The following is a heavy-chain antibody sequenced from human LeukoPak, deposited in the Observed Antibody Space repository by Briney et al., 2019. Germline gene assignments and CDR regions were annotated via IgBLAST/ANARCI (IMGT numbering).Heavy chain of an antibody. Sequence: GGSLRLSCVASGFTFSRNWMSWVRQAPGKGLEWVGNIKEDGSDISYVDSVKGRFTISRDNAKNSLYLQMNSLRAEDTAVYYCARDVGGGWFDYWGQGTLVTVSS. CDR3: ARDVGGGWFDY. D-gene: IGHD6-19*01. V-gene: IGHV3-7*01. CDR1: GFTFSRNW. J-gene: IGHJ4*02. CDR2: IKEDGSDI.